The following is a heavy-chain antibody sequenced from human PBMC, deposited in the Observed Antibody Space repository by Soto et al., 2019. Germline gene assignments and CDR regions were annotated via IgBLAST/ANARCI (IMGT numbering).Heavy chain of an antibody. CDR2: ISYSGST. J-gene: IGHJ5*02. CDR1: GGSISSSNYY. V-gene: IGHV4-39*07. Sequence: PSETLSLTCTVSGGSISSSNYYWGWIRQPPEKGLEWIGSISYSGSTYYNPSLKSRVTLSVDTSKNQFSLKLTSVTAADTAVYYCARTYYYVSSGYYPGDKNWFAPSGQGTLVPVSS. CDR3: ARTYYYVSSGYYPGDKNWFAP. D-gene: IGHD3-22*01.